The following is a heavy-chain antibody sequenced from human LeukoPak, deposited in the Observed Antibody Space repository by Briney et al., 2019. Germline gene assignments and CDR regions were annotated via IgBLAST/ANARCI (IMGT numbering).Heavy chain of an antibody. V-gene: IGHV4-38-2*01. D-gene: IGHD6-13*01. J-gene: IGHJ6*03. Sequence: PGGSLRLSCAASGFSFSSGYFRGYRREPASKRVGVTGRSYHGGSTYYNPSLKSRVTSSVDTSKNQFSLKLSSVTTPDTAVYYCAGGATYSSSWSFPNTAYCYCCFDVWGKGTTVTVSS. CDR2: SYHGGST. CDR1: GFSFSSGYF. CDR3: AGGATYSSSWSFPNTAYCYCCFDV.